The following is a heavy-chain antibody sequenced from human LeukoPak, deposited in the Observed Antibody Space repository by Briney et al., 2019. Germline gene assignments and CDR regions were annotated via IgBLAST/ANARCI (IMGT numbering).Heavy chain of an antibody. J-gene: IGHJ4*02. V-gene: IGHV4-34*01. D-gene: IGHD3-9*01. CDR1: GGSFSGYY. CDR3: ARGLRYFDWLLYIDDY. Sequence: PSETLSLTCAVYGGSFSGYYWSWIRQPPGKGLEWIGEINHSGSTNYNPSLKSRVTISVDASKNQFSLKLSSVTAADTAVYYCARGLRYFDWLLYIDDYWGQGTLVTVSS. CDR2: INHSGST.